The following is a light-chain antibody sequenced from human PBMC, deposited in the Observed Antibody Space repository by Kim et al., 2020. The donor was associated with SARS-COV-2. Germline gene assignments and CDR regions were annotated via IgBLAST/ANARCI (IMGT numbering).Light chain of an antibody. Sequence: ASVQLSCILSSGHSSYGVAWHQQQRGKGPRFLMKVNRDGSHIKGDGIPDRFSGSTSGAERYLTISSLQPEDEADYYCQTWDTGIRVFGGGTQLTVL. J-gene: IGLJ3*02. V-gene: IGLV4-69*01. CDR3: QTWDTGIRV. CDR2: VNRDGSH. CDR1: SGHSSYG.